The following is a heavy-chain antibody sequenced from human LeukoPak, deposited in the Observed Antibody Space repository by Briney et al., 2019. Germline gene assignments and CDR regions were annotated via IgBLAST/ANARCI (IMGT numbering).Heavy chain of an antibody. V-gene: IGHV3-53*01. D-gene: IGHD6-13*01. CDR1: GFTFSSYA. Sequence: GGSLRLSCAVSGFTFSSYAMSWVRQAPGKGLEWVSVIYSGGSTYYADSVKGRFTISRDNSKNTLYLQMDSLRAEDTAVYYCARDGPEGIAAAGYYYYGMDVWGQGTTVTVSS. CDR2: IYSGGST. J-gene: IGHJ6*02. CDR3: ARDGPEGIAAAGYYYYGMDV.